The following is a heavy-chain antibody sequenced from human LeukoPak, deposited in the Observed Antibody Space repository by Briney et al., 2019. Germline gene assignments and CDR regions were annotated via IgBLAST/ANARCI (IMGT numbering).Heavy chain of an antibody. CDR1: GGSISSSSYY. V-gene: IGHV4-39*07. CDR3: ATRKLGNDY. D-gene: IGHD7-27*01. Sequence: PSETLPLTCTVSGGSISSSSYYWGWIRQPPGKGLEWIGSIYYSGSTYYNPSLKSRVTISVDTSKNQFSLKLSSVTAADTAVYYCATRKLGNDYWGQGTLVTVSS. J-gene: IGHJ4*02. CDR2: IYYSGST.